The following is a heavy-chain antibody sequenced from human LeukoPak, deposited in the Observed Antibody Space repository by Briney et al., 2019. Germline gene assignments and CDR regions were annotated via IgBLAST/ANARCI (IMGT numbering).Heavy chain of an antibody. CDR1: GFTFSSYN. CDR3: AREWLTDY. CDR2: ISTSSSYI. V-gene: IGHV3-21*01. J-gene: IGHJ4*02. D-gene: IGHD6-19*01. Sequence: GGSLRLSCATSGFTFSSYNMNWVRQAPGKGLEWVSSISTSSSYIYYADSVKGRFTISRDNAKNSLYLQMNSLRAEDTAVYYCAREWLTDYWGQGTLDTVSS.